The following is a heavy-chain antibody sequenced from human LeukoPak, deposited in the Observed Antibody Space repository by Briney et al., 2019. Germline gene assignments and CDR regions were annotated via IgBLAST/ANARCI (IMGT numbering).Heavy chain of an antibody. CDR2: ISYDGSNK. CDR1: GFTFSSYA. D-gene: IGHD4-17*01. V-gene: IGHV3-30-3*01. J-gene: IGHJ4*02. Sequence: PGGSLRLSCAASGFTFSSYAMHWVRQAPGKGLEWVAVISYDGSNKYYADSVKGRFTISRDNSKNTLYLQMNSLRAEDTAVYYCARAHGDYSWDYWGQGTLVTVSS. CDR3: ARAHGDYSWDY.